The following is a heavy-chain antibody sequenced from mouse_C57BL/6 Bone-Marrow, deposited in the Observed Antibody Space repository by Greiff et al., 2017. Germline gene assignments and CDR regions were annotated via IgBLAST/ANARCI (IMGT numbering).Heavy chain of an antibody. D-gene: IGHD2-3*01. Sequence: VQLQQPGAELVMPGASVKLSCKASGYTFTSYWMHWVKQRPGQGLEWIGEIDPSDSDTNYNQKFKGKSTLTVDKSSSTAYMQLSSLTSEDSAVYYCARSNYDGYFDYWGQGTTLTVSS. CDR2: IDPSDSDT. CDR1: GYTFTSYW. V-gene: IGHV1-69*01. CDR3: ARSNYDGYFDY. J-gene: IGHJ2*01.